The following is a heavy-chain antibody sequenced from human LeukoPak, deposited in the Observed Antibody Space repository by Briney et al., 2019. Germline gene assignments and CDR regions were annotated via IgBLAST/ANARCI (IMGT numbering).Heavy chain of an antibody. J-gene: IGHJ4*02. CDR2: INHSGST. Sequence: PSETLSLTCAVYGGSFSGYYWSWIRQSPGKGLEWIGEINHSGSTNYNPSLKSRVTISVDTSKNQFSLELSSVTAADTAVYYCARAGERVRGVIIMGFDYWGQGTLVTVSS. CDR3: ARAGERVRGVIIMGFDY. CDR1: GGSFSGYY. V-gene: IGHV4-34*01. D-gene: IGHD3-10*01.